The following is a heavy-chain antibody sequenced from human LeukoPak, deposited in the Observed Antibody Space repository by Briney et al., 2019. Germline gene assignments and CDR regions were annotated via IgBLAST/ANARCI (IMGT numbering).Heavy chain of an antibody. D-gene: IGHD3-22*01. Sequence: ETLSLTCTVSGGSISSYYWSWIRQPPGKGLEWIGYIYYSGSTNYNPSLKSRVTISVDTSKNQFSLKLSSVTAADTAVYYCARDNYYDSSGYYSWGQGTLVTVSS. CDR3: ARDNYYDSSGYYS. CDR2: IYYSGST. V-gene: IGHV4-59*01. CDR1: GGSISSYY. J-gene: IGHJ4*02.